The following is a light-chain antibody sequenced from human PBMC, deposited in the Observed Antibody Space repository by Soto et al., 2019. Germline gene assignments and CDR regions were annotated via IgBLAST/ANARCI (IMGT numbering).Light chain of an antibody. V-gene: IGKV3D-15*01. CDR2: GAS. CDR1: QSVSSN. J-gene: IGKJ1*01. Sequence: EIVMTQSPATLSVSPGERATISCRASQSVSSNLAWYQHKPGQAPRLLIYGASTRATDIPARFSGSGSGTEFTLTISSLQSEDFAIYYCQQYNNWPLSFGQGTKVEIK. CDR3: QQYNNWPLS.